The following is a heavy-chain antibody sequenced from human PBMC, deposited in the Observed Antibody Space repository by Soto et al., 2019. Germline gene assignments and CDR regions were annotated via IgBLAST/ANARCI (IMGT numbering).Heavy chain of an antibody. CDR3: ARGPTYYYDSSGYYRGRYFDY. CDR2: IIPIFGTA. Sequence: SVKVSFKASGGTFSSYAISWVRQAPGQGLEWMGGIIPIFGTANYAQKFQGRVTITADESTSTAYMELSSLRSEDTAVYYCARGPTYYYDSSGYYRGRYFDYWGQGTLVTVSS. D-gene: IGHD3-22*01. CDR1: GGTFSSYA. J-gene: IGHJ4*02. V-gene: IGHV1-69*13.